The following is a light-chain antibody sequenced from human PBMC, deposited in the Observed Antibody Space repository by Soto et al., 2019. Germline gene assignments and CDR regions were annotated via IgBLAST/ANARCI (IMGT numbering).Light chain of an antibody. J-gene: IGLJ1*01. CDR2: DVS. CDR3: CSYVGGYSYV. Sequence: QSALTQPRSVSGSPGQSVTVPCIGTSSDVGDYNSVSWYQQHPGKAPKLMIYDVSKRPSGVPDRFSGSKSGNTASLTISGLQAEDEADYYCCSYVGGYSYVFGIGTKVTVL. V-gene: IGLV2-11*01. CDR1: SSDVGDYNS.